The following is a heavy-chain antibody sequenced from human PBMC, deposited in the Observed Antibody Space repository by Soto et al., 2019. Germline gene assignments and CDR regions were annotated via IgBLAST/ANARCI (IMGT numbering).Heavy chain of an antibody. J-gene: IGHJ6*02. Sequence: QVQLVQSGAEVKKPGSSVKVSCKASGGTFSSYAISWVRQAPGQGLEWMGGIIPIFGTANYAQKFQGRVTITADESTSTADMELSSLRSEDTAVYYCARAYLWERRLGSRRYYYYYGMDVWGQGTTVTVSS. CDR2: IIPIFGTA. CDR3: ARAYLWERRLGSRRYYYYYGMDV. D-gene: IGHD1-1*01. CDR1: GGTFSSYA. V-gene: IGHV1-69*01.